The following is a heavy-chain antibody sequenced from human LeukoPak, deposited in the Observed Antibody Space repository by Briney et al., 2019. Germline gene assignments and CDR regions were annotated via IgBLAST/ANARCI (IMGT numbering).Heavy chain of an antibody. V-gene: IGHV3-30*02. Sequence: GGSLRLSCAASGFTFSNYGMQWVRQAPGKGLEWVAFIRFDDTSKFYADSVKGRFTIFRDNSKNMLSLQMDSLRVEDTAVYYCAKDLKVGTTYSYTVDAWGKGTTVSVSS. CDR3: AKDLKVGTTYSYTVDA. D-gene: IGHD1-26*01. CDR1: GFTFSNYG. CDR2: IRFDDTSK. J-gene: IGHJ6*04.